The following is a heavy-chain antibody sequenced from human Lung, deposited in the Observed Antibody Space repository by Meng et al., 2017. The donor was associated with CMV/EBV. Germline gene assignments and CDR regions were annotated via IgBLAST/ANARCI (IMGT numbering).Heavy chain of an antibody. CDR3: ARVVTALWGYYFDY. J-gene: IGHJ4*02. V-gene: IGHV4-4*02. D-gene: IGHD2-21*02. CDR1: CGSIGGSHW. CDR2: IYHSGST. Sequence: EAVLGLVMPVGTLSLTVAGVCGSIGGSHWWSWVRQAPGKGLEWIGEIYHSGSTNYNPSLKSRVTISVDKSKNQFSLKLSSVTAADTAVYYCARVVTALWGYYFDYWGQGTLVTVSS.